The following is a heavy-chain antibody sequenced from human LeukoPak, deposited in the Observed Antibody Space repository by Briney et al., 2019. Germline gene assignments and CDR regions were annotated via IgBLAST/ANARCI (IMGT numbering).Heavy chain of an antibody. CDR3: ARDNHSGSWSWFDP. J-gene: IGHJ5*02. V-gene: IGHV1-18*01. Sequence: GASVKVSCKASGYTFTNYGISWVRQAPGRGPEWMGWISAYSGHTNYAQKLQGRVTMTTDTSTSTAYMGLRSLRSDDTAVYYCARDNHSGSWSWFDPWGQGTLVTVSS. CDR1: GYTFTNYG. CDR2: ISAYSGHT. D-gene: IGHD6-13*01.